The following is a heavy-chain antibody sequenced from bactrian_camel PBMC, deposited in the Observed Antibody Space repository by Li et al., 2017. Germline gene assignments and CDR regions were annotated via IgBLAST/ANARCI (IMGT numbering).Heavy chain of an antibody. D-gene: IGHD3*01. CDR1: TYEISKSR. CDR3: ALLPGTHDGLPTLSKVGYVL. Sequence: HVQLVESGGGSVEAGGSLTLSCTSSTYEISKSRMGWFRQSPGDEGLASIAGNGRTRYADSVKGRFTISKDSAKNTLYLQMTSLKPSDSGLYSCALLPGTHDGLPTLSKVGYVLWGQGTQVTVS. CDR2: IAGNGRT. J-gene: IGHJ4*01. V-gene: IGHV3S53*01.